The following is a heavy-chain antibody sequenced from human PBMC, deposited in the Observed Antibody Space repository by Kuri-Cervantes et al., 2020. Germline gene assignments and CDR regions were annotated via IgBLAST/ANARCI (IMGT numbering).Heavy chain of an antibody. D-gene: IGHD6-6*01. V-gene: IGHV4-34*01. Sequence: SETLSLTCAVYGGSFSGYYWSWIRQPPGKGLEWIGEINRGGSTNYNPSLKSRVTISVDTSKNQFSLKLSSVTAADTAVYYCARVVEAYFDYWGQGTLVTVSS. J-gene: IGHJ4*02. CDR2: INRGGST. CDR1: GGSFSGYY. CDR3: ARVVEAYFDY.